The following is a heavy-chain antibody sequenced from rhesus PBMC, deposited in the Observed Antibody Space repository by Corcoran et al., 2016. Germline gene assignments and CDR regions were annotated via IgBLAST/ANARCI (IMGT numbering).Heavy chain of an antibody. V-gene: IGHV4-80*01. J-gene: IGHJ6*01. CDR1: GASISSNW. CDR2: INGNSGST. D-gene: IGHD2-39*02. Sequence: QVQLQESGPGLVKPSETLSLTCTVSGASISSNWWSWIRQPPGKGLEWIGEINGNSGSTHYNPSLKSRVTISKDASKNQFSLKLSSVAAADAAVYYCARDRDCRGGVCYGLDSWGQGVVVTVSS. CDR3: ARDRDCRGGVCYGLDS.